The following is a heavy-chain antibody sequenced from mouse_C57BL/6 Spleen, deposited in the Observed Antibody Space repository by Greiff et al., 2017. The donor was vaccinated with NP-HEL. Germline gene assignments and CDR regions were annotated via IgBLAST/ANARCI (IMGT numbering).Heavy chain of an antibody. CDR3: ARFTTVDAMDY. J-gene: IGHJ4*01. CDR2: INPSSGYT. V-gene: IGHV1-7*01. Sequence: VQLQQSGAELAKPGASVKLSCKASGYTFTSYWMHWVKQRPGQGLEWIGYINPSSGYTKYNQKFKYKATLTADKSSSTAYMQLSSLTYEDSAVYYCARFTTVDAMDYWGQGTSVTVSS. CDR1: GYTFTSYW. D-gene: IGHD1-1*01.